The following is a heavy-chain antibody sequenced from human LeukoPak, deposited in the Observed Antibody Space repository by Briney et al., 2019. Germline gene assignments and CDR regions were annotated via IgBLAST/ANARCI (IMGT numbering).Heavy chain of an antibody. CDR2: IYTSGST. J-gene: IGHJ4*02. CDR3: ARLSYASSGYHFDY. V-gene: IGHV4-4*09. CDR1: GGSISSYY. Sequence: SETLSLTCTVSGGSISSYYWSWIRQPPGKGLEWIGYIYTSGSTNYNPSLKSRVTISVDTSKNQFSLKLSSVTAADTAVYYCARLSYASSGYHFDYWGQGTLVTVSS. D-gene: IGHD3-22*01.